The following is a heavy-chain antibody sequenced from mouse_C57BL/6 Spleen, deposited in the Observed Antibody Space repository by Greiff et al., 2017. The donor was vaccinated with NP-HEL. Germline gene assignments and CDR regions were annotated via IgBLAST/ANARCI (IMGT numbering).Heavy chain of an antibody. CDR2: IDPANGNT. J-gene: IGHJ2*01. Sequence: VQLKQSVAELVRPGASVKLSCTASGFNIKNTYMHWVKQRPEQGLEWIGRIDPANGNTKYAPKFQGKATITADTSSNTAYLQRSSLTSEDTAIYYCARGYYYGSSSFDYWGQGTTLTVSS. CDR1: GFNIKNTY. CDR3: ARGYYYGSSSFDY. V-gene: IGHV14-3*01. D-gene: IGHD1-1*01.